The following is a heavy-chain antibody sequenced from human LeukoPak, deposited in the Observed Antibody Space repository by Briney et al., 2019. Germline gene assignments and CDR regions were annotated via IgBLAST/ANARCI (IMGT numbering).Heavy chain of an antibody. D-gene: IGHD1-26*01. J-gene: IGHJ4*02. CDR3: VRANSPLGATYY. V-gene: IGHV3-74*01. CDR2: INSDGSST. CDR1: GFTFSSYW. Sequence: QPGGSLRLSCAASGFTFSSYWMHWVRQAPGKGLVWVSRINSDGSSTSYADAVKGRFTLSSDNAKNTLYLQMKSLRAEDTAVYYCVRANSPLGATYYWGQGTLVTVSS.